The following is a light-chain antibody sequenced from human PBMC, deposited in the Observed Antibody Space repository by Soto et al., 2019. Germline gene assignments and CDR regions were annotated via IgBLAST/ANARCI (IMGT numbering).Light chain of an antibody. Sequence: ENVLTQSPGTLSLSPVERATLSCRASQSVTNSFFAWYQHKPGQAPRLLIYGISTRATGIPDRFSGSGSGTDFTLTISRLEPEDFVVYYCQQYSTLPHTFGQGTRLEVK. J-gene: IGKJ2*01. CDR2: GIS. CDR3: QQYSTLPHT. CDR1: QSVTNSF. V-gene: IGKV3-20*01.